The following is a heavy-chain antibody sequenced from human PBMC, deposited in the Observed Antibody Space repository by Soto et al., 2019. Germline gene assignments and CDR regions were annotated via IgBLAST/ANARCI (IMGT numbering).Heavy chain of an antibody. V-gene: IGHV3-7*04. Sequence: EVRLVESGGGLVQPGESLRLSCAASGFIFSQYWMSWVRQAPGKGLEWVANTNPYGSETYYMDSVKGRFTISRDNAKNSLYLQMSSLRAEDTAVYYCVRDDWGPSHFWGQGTLVTVSS. CDR3: VRDDWGPSHF. D-gene: IGHD2-21*01. J-gene: IGHJ4*02. CDR1: GFIFSQYW. CDR2: TNPYGSET.